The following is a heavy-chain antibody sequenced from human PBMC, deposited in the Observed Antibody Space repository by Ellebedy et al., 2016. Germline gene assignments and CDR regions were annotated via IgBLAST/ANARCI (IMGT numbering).Heavy chain of an antibody. CDR1: GLPFGSKG. V-gene: IGHV3-30*18. CDR3: AKDTSGYYGGYFDF. CDR2: ISYDGEGT. Sequence: GGSLRLXXEASGLPFGSKGMHWVRQAPGKGLEWVAAISYDGEGTDYADAVKGRFTISRDNSEDTLFLQMNNLRAEDTAVYYCAKDTSGYYGGYFDFWGQGTLVTVSS. D-gene: IGHD3-22*01. J-gene: IGHJ4*02.